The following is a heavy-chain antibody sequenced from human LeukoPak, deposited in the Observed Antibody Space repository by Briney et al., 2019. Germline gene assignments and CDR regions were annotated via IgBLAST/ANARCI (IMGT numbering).Heavy chain of an antibody. CDR3: ARLGDLGSGYYYAHDAFDI. V-gene: IGHV3-48*04. Sequence: GGSLRLSCAASGFTFSSYSMNWVRQAPGKGLEWVSYISSSSSTIYYADSVKGRFTISRDNAKNSLYLQMNSLRAEDTAVYYCARLGDLGSGYYYAHDAFDIWGQGTMVTVSS. D-gene: IGHD3-22*01. CDR2: ISSSSSTI. CDR1: GFTFSSYS. J-gene: IGHJ3*02.